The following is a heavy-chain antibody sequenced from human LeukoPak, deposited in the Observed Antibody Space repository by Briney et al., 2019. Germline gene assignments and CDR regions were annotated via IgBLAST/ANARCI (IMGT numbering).Heavy chain of an antibody. Sequence: PGGSLRLSCAASGFSVSSHYMTWVRQPPGEGLDWVSIIYANEKTFYAESVKGRFIISRDGSKNTLYLQMNSLRTEDTAIYYCAGYDNSGQYYVGRAFDIWGQGTMVAVSS. CDR1: GFSVSSHY. D-gene: IGHD3-22*01. CDR3: AGYDNSGQYYVGRAFDI. J-gene: IGHJ3*02. CDR2: IYANEKT. V-gene: IGHV3-53*01.